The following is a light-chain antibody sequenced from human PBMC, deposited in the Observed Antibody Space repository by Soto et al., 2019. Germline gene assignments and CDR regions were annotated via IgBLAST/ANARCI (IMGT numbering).Light chain of an antibody. CDR3: GSYTTSSNYV. CDR1: ISDVGSYNY. J-gene: IGLJ1*01. Sequence: QSALTQPASVSGSPGQSITISCTGTISDVGSYNYVSWYQQYPGKAPKLMIYDVSTRPSGVSDRFSGSKSGNTASLTISGLRPEDEADYYCGSYTTSSNYVFGTGTKVTVL. V-gene: IGLV2-14*03. CDR2: DVS.